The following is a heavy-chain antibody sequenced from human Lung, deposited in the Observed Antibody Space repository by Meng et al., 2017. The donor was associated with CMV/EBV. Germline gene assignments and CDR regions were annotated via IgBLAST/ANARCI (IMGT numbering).Heavy chain of an antibody. CDR3: ARDRGGSYDDDYYYYGMAV. CDR2: ISSSSSYI. CDR1: GFTFSSYS. Sequence: GESLKISCAASGFTFSSYSMNWVRQAPGKGLEWVSSISSSSSYIYYADSVKGRFTISRDNAKNSLYLQMNSLRAEDTAVYYCARDRGGSYDDDYYYYGMAVWXQGTTVXVSS. J-gene: IGHJ6*02. V-gene: IGHV3-21*01. D-gene: IGHD1-26*01.